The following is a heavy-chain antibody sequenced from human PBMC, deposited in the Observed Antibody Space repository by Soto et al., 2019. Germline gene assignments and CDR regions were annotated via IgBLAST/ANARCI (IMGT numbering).Heavy chain of an antibody. Sequence: EMHLVESGGGLVQPGRSLTICCAASGFTFEDYAMHWVRQTPGQGLQGVSGIRWNSGNIIYADAVKGRFTISRYNAKNSLYLQMNSPRPEDTALYYCAKMVTWDSSGYYQGGFDCCGQGTLVTVSS. CDR3: AKMVTWDSSGYYQGGFDC. V-gene: IGHV3-9*01. D-gene: IGHD3-22*01. CDR2: IRWNSGNI. CDR1: GFTFEDYA. J-gene: IGHJ4*02.